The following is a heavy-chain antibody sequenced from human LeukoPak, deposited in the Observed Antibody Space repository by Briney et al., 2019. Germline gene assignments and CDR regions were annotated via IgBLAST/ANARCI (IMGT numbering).Heavy chain of an antibody. D-gene: IGHD2-2*01. J-gene: IGHJ5*01. CDR1: GYTFTSYY. Sequence: GASVKVSCKASGYTFTSYYMHWVRQAPGQGLEWMGIINPSGGNTNYAQKFQGRVTMTRDTSTSTAYMELRSLRSDDTAVYYCARVCESAFGNWFDSWGQGTLVTVSS. CDR2: INPSGGNT. CDR3: ARVCESAFGNWFDS. V-gene: IGHV1-46*01.